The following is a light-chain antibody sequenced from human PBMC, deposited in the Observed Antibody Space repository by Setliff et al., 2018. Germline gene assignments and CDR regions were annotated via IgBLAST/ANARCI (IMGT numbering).Light chain of an antibody. J-gene: IGLJ3*02. Sequence: QSVLTQPASVSGSPGQSITISCTGTSRDIGFSKYNYVSWYQQHPGKAPKLMIYEVFNRPSGVPDRFSGSKSGNTASLTISGLQAEDEADYYCNSYTNWTSVVFGGGTKVTVL. CDR2: EVF. CDR3: NSYTNWTSVV. CDR1: SRDIGFSKYNY. V-gene: IGLV2-14*01.